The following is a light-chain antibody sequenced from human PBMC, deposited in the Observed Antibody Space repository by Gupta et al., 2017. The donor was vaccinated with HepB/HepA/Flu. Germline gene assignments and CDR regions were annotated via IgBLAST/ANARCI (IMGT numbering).Light chain of an antibody. CDR2: ENN. CDR1: SSNIGNNY. CDR3: GTWDSRLKV. J-gene: IGLJ3*02. V-gene: IGLV1-51*02. Sequence: QSVLTQPPSVSAAPGQKVTISCSGSSSNIGNNYVSWYQQLPGTAPKLLIYENNKRPSGIPDRFSGSKSGTSATLGITGLQTGDEADYYCGTWDSRLKVFGGGTKLTVL.